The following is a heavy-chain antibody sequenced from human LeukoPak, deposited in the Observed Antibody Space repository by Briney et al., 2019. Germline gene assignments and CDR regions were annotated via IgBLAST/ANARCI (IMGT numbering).Heavy chain of an antibody. CDR1: GGSISSSSYY. CDR2: IYYSGST. CDR3: ARYCSSTSCYDAFDI. D-gene: IGHD2-2*01. V-gene: IGHV4-39*07. J-gene: IGHJ3*02. Sequence: SETLSLTCTVSGGSISSSSYYWGWIRQPPGKGLEWIGSIYYSGSTYYNPSLKSRVTISVDTSKNQFSLKLSSVTAADTAVYYCARYCSSTSCYDAFDIWGQGTMDTVSS.